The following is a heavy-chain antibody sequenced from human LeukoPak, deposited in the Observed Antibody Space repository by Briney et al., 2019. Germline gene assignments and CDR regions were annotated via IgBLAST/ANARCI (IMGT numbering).Heavy chain of an antibody. CDR2: IIHSGVT. J-gene: IGHJ4*02. CDR1: GGSFSGYY. CDR3: ARGPVYGSGSYLPDY. V-gene: IGHV4-34*01. D-gene: IGHD3-10*01. Sequence: PSETLSLTCAVHGGSFSGYYCTWVRQPPGKGLEWIGEIIHSGVTNYNPSLKSRLTISLSPSKSQFSLKLTSVTAADTALYYCARGPVYGSGSYLPDYWGQGTLVTVSS.